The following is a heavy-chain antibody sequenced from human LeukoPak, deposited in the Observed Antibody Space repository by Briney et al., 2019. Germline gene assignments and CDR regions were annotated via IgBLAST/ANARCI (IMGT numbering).Heavy chain of an antibody. J-gene: IGHJ4*02. Sequence: PGGSLRLSCAASGFTFRSYWMHWVRQAPGKGLVWVSRINSDGSSTRYADSVKGRFTISRDNAKNTLYLQMNSLRAEETAVYYCARDRGSPEYCSSTSCPFDYWGQGPLVTVSS. CDR3: ARDRGSPEYCSSTSCPFDY. CDR2: INSDGSST. D-gene: IGHD2-2*01. V-gene: IGHV3-74*01. CDR1: GFTFRSYW.